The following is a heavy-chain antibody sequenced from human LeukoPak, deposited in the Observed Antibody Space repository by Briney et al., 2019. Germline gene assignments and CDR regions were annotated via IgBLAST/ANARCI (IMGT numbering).Heavy chain of an antibody. CDR1: GFTFRSYG. Sequence: GGSLRLSCAASGFTFRSYGMHWVRQAPGKGLEWVSAISGSGGSTYYADSVKGRFTISRDNSKNTLYLQMNSLRAGDTAVYYCTRDFDFSSAIWGQGTLVTVSS. V-gene: IGHV3-23*01. CDR2: ISGSGGST. J-gene: IGHJ4*02. CDR3: TRDFDFSSAI. D-gene: IGHD3-3*01.